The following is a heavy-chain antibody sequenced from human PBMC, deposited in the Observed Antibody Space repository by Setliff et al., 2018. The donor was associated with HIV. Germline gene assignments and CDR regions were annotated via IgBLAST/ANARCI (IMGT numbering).Heavy chain of an antibody. Sequence: PGGSLRLSCAASGFIFSNYWMHWVRQAPGKGLVWVSRINSDGSSISYADSVKGRFTISRDNAKNTLYLQMNSLRVEDTAVYYCAKGGFRGVIITGDYWGQGTLVTVSS. CDR2: INSDGSSI. D-gene: IGHD3-10*01. J-gene: IGHJ4*02. CDR1: GFIFSNYW. V-gene: IGHV3-74*01. CDR3: AKGGFRGVIITGDY.